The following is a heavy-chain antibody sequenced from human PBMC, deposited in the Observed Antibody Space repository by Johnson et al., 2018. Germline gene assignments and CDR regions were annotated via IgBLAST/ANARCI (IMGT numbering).Heavy chain of an antibody. V-gene: IGHV3-9*01. CDR3: VKDITPHYDKTGFPRY. Sequence: VQLGESGGGLVQPGRSLRLSCVASGFTFDDYAMHWVRQVPGKGLEWVSGITWNSGRKGYAAPVAGRFPISRDNAKKSLYLQMDSLRAEDTAFYYCVKDITPHYDKTGFPRYWGQGTLVTVSS. J-gene: IGHJ4*02. D-gene: IGHD3-22*01. CDR1: GFTFDDYA. CDR2: ITWNSGRK.